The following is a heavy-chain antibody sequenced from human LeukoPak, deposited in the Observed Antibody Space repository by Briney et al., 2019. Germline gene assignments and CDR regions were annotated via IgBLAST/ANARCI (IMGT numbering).Heavy chain of an antibody. CDR1: GYTFTGYY. V-gene: IGHV1-46*01. D-gene: IGHD3-3*01. CDR3: ARAGFFAIFGVVIIPGDAFDI. J-gene: IGHJ3*02. Sequence: ASVKVSCKASGYTFTGYYMHWVRQAPGQGLEWMGIINPSGGSKSYAQKFQVRVTMTRDMSTSTVYVELSSLRSEDTAVYYCARAGFFAIFGVVIIPGDAFDIWGQGTMVTVSS. CDR2: INPSGGSK.